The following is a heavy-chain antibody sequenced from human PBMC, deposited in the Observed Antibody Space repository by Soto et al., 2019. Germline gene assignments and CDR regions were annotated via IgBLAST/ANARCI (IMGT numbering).Heavy chain of an antibody. CDR2: IKSKTGGETT. Sequence: EVQLVESGGGLVKPGGSLRLSCAASGFTFSNAWMNWVRQAPGKGLEWVGRIKSKTGGETTDYAAPVKGRITSSKDDSKHKLYLQMNRVKTEDTAVYYCTRGTGDGSSTGCYHYWGQGTLVTVSS. CDR3: TRGTGDGSSTGCYHY. CDR1: GFTFSNAW. J-gene: IGHJ4*02. D-gene: IGHD2-2*01. V-gene: IGHV3-15*01.